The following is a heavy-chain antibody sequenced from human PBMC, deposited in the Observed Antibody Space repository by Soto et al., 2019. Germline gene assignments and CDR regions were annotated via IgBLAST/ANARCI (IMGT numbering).Heavy chain of an antibody. Sequence: GSLRLSCSASGFTFSSYAMHWVRQAPGKGLEYVSAISSNGGSTYYADSVKGRFTISRDNSKNTLYLQMSSLRAEDTAVYYCVKDRSITMIVVVPSAFDYWGQGTLVTVSS. J-gene: IGHJ4*02. V-gene: IGHV3-64D*06. CDR1: GFTFSSYA. D-gene: IGHD3-22*01. CDR2: ISSNGGST. CDR3: VKDRSITMIVVVPSAFDY.